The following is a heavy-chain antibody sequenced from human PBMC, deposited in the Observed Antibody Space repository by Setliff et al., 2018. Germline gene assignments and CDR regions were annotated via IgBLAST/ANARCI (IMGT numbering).Heavy chain of an antibody. CDR2: INHSGTT. CDR1: GGSFSNYY. V-gene: IGHV4-34*01. D-gene: IGHD6-6*01. CDR3: ARGRNIAARHLDS. J-gene: IGHJ4*02. Sequence: SETLSLTCVVYGGSFSNYYWSWIRQPPGKGLEWIGEINHSGTTNYNPSLKSRVTMSVDTSKNQFSLKLSSLTAADTAVYYCARGRNIAARHLDSWGQGTLVTVSS.